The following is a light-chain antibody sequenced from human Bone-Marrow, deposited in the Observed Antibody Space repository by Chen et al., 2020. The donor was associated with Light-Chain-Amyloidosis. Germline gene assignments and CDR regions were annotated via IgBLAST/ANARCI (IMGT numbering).Light chain of an antibody. CDR1: DLPTKY. CDR3: QSADSSGTDEVI. CDR2: RDN. J-gene: IGLJ2*01. V-gene: IGLV3-25*03. Sequence: SYELTQPPSVSVSPGQTARITCSGDDLPTKYAYWYQQKPGQAPVLVKHRDNERPSGISERFSGSRSGTTATLTISGVQAEDEADYHCQSADSSGTDEVICGGGTKLTVL.